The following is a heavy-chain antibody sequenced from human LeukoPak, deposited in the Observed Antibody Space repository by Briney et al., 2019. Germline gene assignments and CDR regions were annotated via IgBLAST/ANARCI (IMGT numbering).Heavy chain of an antibody. CDR1: GFTFSSYG. J-gene: IGHJ6*03. V-gene: IGHV3-23*01. D-gene: IGHD6-13*01. CDR2: ISGSGGST. Sequence: PGRSLRLSCAASGFTFSSYGMHWVRQAPGKGLEWVSAISGSGGSTYYADSVKGRFTISRDNSKNTLYLQMNSLRAEDTAVYYCAKAFSSLYYYYMDVWGKGTTVTVSS. CDR3: AKAFSSLYYYYMDV.